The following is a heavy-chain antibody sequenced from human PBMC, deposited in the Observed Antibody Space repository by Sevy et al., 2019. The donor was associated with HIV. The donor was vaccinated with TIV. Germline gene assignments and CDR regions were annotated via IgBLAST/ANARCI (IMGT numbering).Heavy chain of an antibody. J-gene: IGHJ4*02. CDR1: GFTFISYA. CDR2: ISGSGGRT. D-gene: IGHD2-2*01. CDR3: AKDQGYCSSTSGYSDY. V-gene: IGHV3-23*01. Sequence: GGSLRLSCAASGFTFISYAMSWVRQAPGKGLEWVSAISGSGGRTYYADAVKGRFTISRDNSKNTLYLQMNSLRADDTAVYHGAKDQGYCSSTSGYSDYWGQGPLVTVSS.